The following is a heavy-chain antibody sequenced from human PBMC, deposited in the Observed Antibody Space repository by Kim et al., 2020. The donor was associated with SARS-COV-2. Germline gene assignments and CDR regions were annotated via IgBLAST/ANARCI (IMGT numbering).Heavy chain of an antibody. Sequence: GGSLRLSCVASGFTFSDYGINWVRQVPGKGLEWVSYISSSGSTEYYADSVKGRFTISRDNAKSSLFLRMNSLRVEDTAVYYCVRGDSSAWYAFYYYGMD. CDR2: ISSSGSTE. CDR1: GFTFSDYG. J-gene: IGHJ6*01. V-gene: IGHV3-48*04. D-gene: IGHD6-13*01. CDR3: VRGDSSAWYAFYYYGMD.